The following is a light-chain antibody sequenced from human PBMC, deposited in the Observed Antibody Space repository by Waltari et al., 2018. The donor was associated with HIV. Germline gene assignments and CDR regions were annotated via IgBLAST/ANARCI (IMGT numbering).Light chain of an antibody. Sequence: QSVLIQPPSASATPGRTVTISCSRGSPNIGSHSVNWYQQLPGTAPKLLIHSNNPRPSGVPDRISGSKSGTSASLAISGLQSEDEADYYCAAWDDSLIGVVFGGGTKLIVL. CDR1: SPNIGSHS. CDR2: SNN. CDR3: AAWDDSLIGVV. J-gene: IGLJ2*01. V-gene: IGLV1-44*01.